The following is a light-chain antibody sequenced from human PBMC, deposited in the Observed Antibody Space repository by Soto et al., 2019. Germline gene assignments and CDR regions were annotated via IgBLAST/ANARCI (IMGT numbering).Light chain of an antibody. V-gene: IGKV3-11*01. CDR1: QNVIKY. Sequence: EVILTQSPATLSLSPGERASLSCRASQNVIKYLAWYQQKPGQAPRLLIYDASSRATGVPARFSGSGSGTEFTLPISSLEAEDFAVYYCQQRYIWPPITFGQGTRLEIK. CDR2: DAS. CDR3: QQRYIWPPIT. J-gene: IGKJ5*01.